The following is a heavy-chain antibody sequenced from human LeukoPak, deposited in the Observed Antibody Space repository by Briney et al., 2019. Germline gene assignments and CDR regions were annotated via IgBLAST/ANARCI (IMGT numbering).Heavy chain of an antibody. J-gene: IGHJ4*02. CDR1: GGSISGYY. D-gene: IGHD3-22*01. CDR3: ARDSSGSRPFDY. Sequence: PSETLSLTCTVSGGSISGYYWTWIRQPAGKGLEWIGRIYSSGSTNFNPSLKSRVTMSVDTSKNQFSLNVTSVTAADTAVYYCARDSSGSRPFDYWGQGTLVTVSS. V-gene: IGHV4-4*07. CDR2: IYSSGST.